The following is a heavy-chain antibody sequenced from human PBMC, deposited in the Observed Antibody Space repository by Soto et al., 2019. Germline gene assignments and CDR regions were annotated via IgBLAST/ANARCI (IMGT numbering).Heavy chain of an antibody. CDR2: INYTGTT. Sequence: NPSETLSLTCAINGGSFSGYSWTWIRQAPGKGLDWIGEINYTGTTNYSPSLKSRVTLSVDTSKNQFSLELRSVSAADTAVYYCGREGGSGWYYYDYWGHGTLVTVSS. J-gene: IGHJ4*01. CDR1: GGSFSGYS. CDR3: GREGGSGWYYYDY. D-gene: IGHD6-19*01. V-gene: IGHV4-34*01.